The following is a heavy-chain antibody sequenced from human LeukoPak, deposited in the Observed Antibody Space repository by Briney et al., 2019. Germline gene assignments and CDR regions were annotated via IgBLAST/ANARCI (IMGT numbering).Heavy chain of an antibody. CDR1: GFTFNRYG. CDR2: ISGSGGTT. J-gene: IGHJ4*02. D-gene: IGHD6-19*01. Sequence: GGTLRLSCAASGFTFNRYGMSWVRQAPGKRLEWVSAISGSGGTTYYVDSVKGRFTISRDNSKNTLYLQINSLRDEDTAVYYCAKDHLPGIVVADRDYWGQGTLVTVSS. V-gene: IGHV3-23*01. CDR3: AKDHLPGIVVADRDY.